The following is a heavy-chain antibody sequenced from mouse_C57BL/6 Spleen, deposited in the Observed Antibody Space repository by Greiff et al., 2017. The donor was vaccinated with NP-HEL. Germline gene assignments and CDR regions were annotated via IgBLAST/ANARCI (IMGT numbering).Heavy chain of an antibody. CDR3: ARDGYWGAWFAY. D-gene: IGHD2-3*01. J-gene: IGHJ3*01. Sequence: QVQLQQPGTELVKPGASVKLSCKASGYTFTSYWMHWVKQRPGQGLEWIGNINPSNGGTNYNEKFKSKATLTVDKSASTAYMQLSSLTSEDSAVYYCARDGYWGAWFAYWGQGTLVTVSA. V-gene: IGHV1-53*01. CDR2: INPSNGGT. CDR1: GYTFTSYW.